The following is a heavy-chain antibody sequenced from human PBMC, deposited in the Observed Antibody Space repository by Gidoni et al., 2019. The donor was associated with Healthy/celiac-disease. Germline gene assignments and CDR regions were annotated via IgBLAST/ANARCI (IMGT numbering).Heavy chain of an antibody. V-gene: IGHV3-23*01. Sequence: EVQLLESGGGLVQPGGSLRLSCAASGFTFSSYAMSWVRQAPGKGLEWVSAISGSGGSTYYADSVKGRFTISRDNSKNTLYLQMNSLRAEDTAVYYCAKGGLTLWFGEIKPSFDYWGQGTLVTVSS. CDR2: ISGSGGST. CDR1: GFTFSSYA. D-gene: IGHD3-10*01. J-gene: IGHJ4*02. CDR3: AKGGLTLWFGEIKPSFDY.